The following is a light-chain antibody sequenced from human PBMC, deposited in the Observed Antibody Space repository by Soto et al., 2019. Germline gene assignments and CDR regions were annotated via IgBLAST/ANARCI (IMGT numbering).Light chain of an antibody. CDR1: AGAVTSAYY. J-gene: IGLJ2*01. CDR3: LLYYGGAQVL. Sequence: QTVVTQEPSLTVSPGGTVTLTCASSAGAVTSAYYTNWLQQKPGQAPRALIYSTSEKHSWTPARFSGSLLAGKAALTLSAAQPEDEADYYCLLYYGGAQVLFGGGTKLTVL. V-gene: IGLV7-43*01. CDR2: STS.